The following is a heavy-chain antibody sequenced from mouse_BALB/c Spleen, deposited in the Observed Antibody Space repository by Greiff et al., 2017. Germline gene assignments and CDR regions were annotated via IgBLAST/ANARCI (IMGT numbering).Heavy chain of an antibody. Sequence: EVMLVESGGGLVQPGGTRKLSCAASGFTFSSFGMHWVRQAPEKGLEWVAYISSGSSTIYYADTVKGRFTISRDNPKNTLFLQMTSLRSEDTAMYYCATYGNYPYYAMDYWGQGTSVTVSS. J-gene: IGHJ4*01. D-gene: IGHD2-1*01. CDR1: GFTFSSFG. V-gene: IGHV5-17*02. CDR3: ATYGNYPYYAMDY. CDR2: ISSGSSTI.